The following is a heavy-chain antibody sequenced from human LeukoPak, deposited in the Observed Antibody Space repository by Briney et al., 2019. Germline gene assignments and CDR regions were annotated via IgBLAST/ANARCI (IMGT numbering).Heavy chain of an antibody. CDR3: ARTLYIASAPGGFDY. D-gene: IGHD3-16*01. CDR2: INPNSGGT. J-gene: IGHJ4*02. V-gene: IGHV1-2*02. CDR1: GYTFIGYY. Sequence: ASVKVSCKASGYTFIGYYIHWVRQAPGQGLEWMGWINPNSGGTNYAQKFQGRVTMTRDTSISTAYMEVNALRSDDTAVYYCARTLYIASAPGGFDYWGQGTLVTVSS.